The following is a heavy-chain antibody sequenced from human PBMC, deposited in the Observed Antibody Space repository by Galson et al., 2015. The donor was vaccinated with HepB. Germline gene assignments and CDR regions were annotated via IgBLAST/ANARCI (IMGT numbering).Heavy chain of an antibody. J-gene: IGHJ2*01. Sequence: LRLSCAASGLIVSNNYMTWVRQAPGKGLEWVSLIYGGGDTTYADSVRGRFTISRDISKSTLYVQMTSLTTEDTAVYYCASSSDPARNWHFDLWGRGTLVIVSS. V-gene: IGHV3-66*02. CDR3: ASSSDPARNWHFDL. D-gene: IGHD6-19*01. CDR2: IYGGGDT. CDR1: GLIVSNNY.